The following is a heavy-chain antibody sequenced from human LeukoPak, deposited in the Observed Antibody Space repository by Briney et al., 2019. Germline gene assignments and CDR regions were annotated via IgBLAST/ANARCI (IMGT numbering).Heavy chain of an antibody. D-gene: IGHD6-13*01. J-gene: IGHJ4*02. CDR2: IYGADAA. CDR1: GFNVSSNY. Sequence: GGSLRLSCAASGFNVSSNYMTWIRQAPGKGLEWVSLIYGADAAYYAESVRGRFMISRDNLKNTLFLQMDSLRVEDTAVYYCVTSTGQQFIPYDYWGQGTHVTVSS. CDR3: VTSTGQQFIPYDY. V-gene: IGHV3-66*02.